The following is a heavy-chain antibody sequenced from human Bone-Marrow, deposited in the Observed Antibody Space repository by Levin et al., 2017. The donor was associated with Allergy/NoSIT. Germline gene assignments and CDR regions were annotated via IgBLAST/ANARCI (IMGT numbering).Heavy chain of an antibody. CDR2: ISSSSSTI. CDR3: ARDRDYCSGGSCWTYFDY. D-gene: IGHD2-15*01. CDR1: GFTFSSYN. J-gene: IGHJ4*02. V-gene: IGHV3-48*01. Sequence: GGSLRLSCAASGFTFSSYNMNWVRQAPGKGLEWVSYISSSSSTIHYADSVKGRFTISRDNAKNSLYLQMNSLRAEDTAVYYCARDRDYCSGGSCWTYFDYWGQGTLVTVSS.